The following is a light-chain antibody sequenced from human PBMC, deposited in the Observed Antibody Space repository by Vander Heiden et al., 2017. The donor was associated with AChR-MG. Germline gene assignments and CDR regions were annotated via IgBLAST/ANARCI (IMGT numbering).Light chain of an antibody. CDR3: QEYKSWT. J-gene: IGKJ1*01. Sequence: DIQMTQSPSILSASVGDRVTITCRASQSVSSWLAWYQLKPGKAPTLLIYQASNLESGVPSRFSGSGSGTEFTLTITSLQPDDFATYYCQEYKSWTFGQGTKVEIK. V-gene: IGKV1-5*03. CDR1: QSVSSW. CDR2: QAS.